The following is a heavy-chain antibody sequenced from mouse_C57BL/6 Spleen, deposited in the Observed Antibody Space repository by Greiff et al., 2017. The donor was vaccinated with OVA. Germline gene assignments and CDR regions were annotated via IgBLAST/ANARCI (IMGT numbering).Heavy chain of an antibody. CDR1: GYTFTSYW. CDR3: AREGLITTVVAPFAY. D-gene: IGHD1-1*01. V-gene: IGHV1-53*01. Sequence: VKLQQPGTELVKPGASVKLSCKDSGYTFTSYWMHWVKQRPGQGLEWIGNINPSNGGTNYNEKFKSKATLTVDKSSSTAYMQLSSLTSEDSAVYYCAREGLITTVVAPFAYWGQGTLVTVSA. CDR2: INPSNGGT. J-gene: IGHJ3*01.